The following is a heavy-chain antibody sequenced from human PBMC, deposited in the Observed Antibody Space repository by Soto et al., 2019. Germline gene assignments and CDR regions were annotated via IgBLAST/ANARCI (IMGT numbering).Heavy chain of an antibody. V-gene: IGHV1-69*02. Sequence: QVQLVQSGAEVKKPGSSVKVSCKASGGTFSSYTISWVRQAPGQGLEWMGRIIPILGIANYAQKFQGRVTITADKSTSTAYMELSSLRSEDTAVYYCARYNGRPEGAHYGMDVWGQGTTVTVSS. J-gene: IGHJ6*02. D-gene: IGHD1-1*01. CDR3: ARYNGRPEGAHYGMDV. CDR1: GGTFSSYT. CDR2: IIPILGIA.